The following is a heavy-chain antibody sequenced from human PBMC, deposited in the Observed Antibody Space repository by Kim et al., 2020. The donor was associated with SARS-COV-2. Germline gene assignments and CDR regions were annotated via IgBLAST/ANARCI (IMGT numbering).Heavy chain of an antibody. CDR2: INPNSGGT. CDR3: ARGENLRVCTNGVCYWGFYDY. D-gene: IGHD2-8*01. CDR1: GYTFTGYY. Sequence: ASVKVSCKASGYTFTGYYMHWVRQAPGQGLEWMGRINPNSGGTNYAQKFQGRVTMTRDTSISTAYMELSRLRSDDTAVYYCARGENLRVCTNGVCYWGFYDYWGQGTLVTVSS. J-gene: IGHJ4*02. V-gene: IGHV1-2*06.